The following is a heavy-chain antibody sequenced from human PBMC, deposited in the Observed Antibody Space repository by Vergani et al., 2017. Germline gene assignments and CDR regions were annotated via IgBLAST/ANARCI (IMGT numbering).Heavy chain of an antibody. D-gene: IGHD1-26*01. V-gene: IGHV4-61*10. CDR3: AREVGTHPYDAFDI. J-gene: IGHJ3*02. CDR1: GGSISSSSYY. CDR2: IYYSGST. Sequence: QLQLQESGPGLVKPSETLSLTCTVSGGSISSSSYYWSWIRQPAGKGLEWIGYIYYSGSTNYNPSLKIRVTISVDTSKNQFSLKLSSVTAADTAVYYCAREVGTHPYDAFDIWGQGTMVTVSS.